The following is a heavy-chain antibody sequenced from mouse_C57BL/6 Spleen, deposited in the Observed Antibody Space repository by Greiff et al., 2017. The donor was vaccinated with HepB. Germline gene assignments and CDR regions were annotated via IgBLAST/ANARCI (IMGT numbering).Heavy chain of an antibody. Sequence: EVQLVESGGGLVKPGGSLKLSCAASGFTFSDYGMHWVRQAPEKGLEWVAYISSGSSTIYYADTVKGRFTISRDNAKNTLFLQMTSLRSEDTAMYYCARNGYYGNWYFDVWGTGTTVTVSS. CDR3: ARNGYYGNWYFDV. CDR1: GFTFSDYG. V-gene: IGHV5-17*01. J-gene: IGHJ1*03. CDR2: ISSGSSTI. D-gene: IGHD2-3*01.